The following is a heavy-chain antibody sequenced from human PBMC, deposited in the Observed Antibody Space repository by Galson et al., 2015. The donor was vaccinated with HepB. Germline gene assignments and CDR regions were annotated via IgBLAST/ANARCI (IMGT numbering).Heavy chain of an antibody. CDR1: GFSFATYT. J-gene: IGHJ5*02. V-gene: IGHV3-30-3*01. D-gene: IGHD3-3*01. CDR3: TTGQTYYTSGTFSPFDP. Sequence: SLRLSCAASGFSFATYTMHWVRQAPGKGLERVAVISYDGSTKFYTDSVKGRFSVSRDNSKDTLFLQMNNLRPEDTAVYYCTTGQTYYTSGTFSPFDPWGHGTLVTVSS. CDR2: ISYDGSTK.